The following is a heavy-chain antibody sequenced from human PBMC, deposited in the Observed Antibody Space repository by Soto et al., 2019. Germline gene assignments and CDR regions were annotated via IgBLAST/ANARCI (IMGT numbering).Heavy chain of an antibody. CDR2: ISSSSSTI. CDR3: ARDSTAVAAH. D-gene: IGHD6-19*01. CDR1: GFTFSSYS. J-gene: IGHJ4*02. V-gene: IGHV3-48*01. Sequence: PGGSLRLSCAASGFTFSSYSMNWVRQAPGKGLEWVSYISSSSSTIYYADSVKGRFTISRDNAKNSLYLQMNSLRAEDTAVYYCARDSTAVAAHWGQGTLVTVSS.